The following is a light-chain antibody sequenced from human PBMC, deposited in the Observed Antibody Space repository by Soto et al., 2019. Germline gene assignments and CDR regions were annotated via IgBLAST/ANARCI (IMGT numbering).Light chain of an antibody. CDR2: EVR. CDR1: SSDVGGYNY. CDR3: AAWDDSLNGVV. J-gene: IGLJ2*01. V-gene: IGLV2-14*01. Sequence: QSALTQPASVSGSPGQSITISCTGTSSDVGGYNYVSWYQQHPGKAPKVIISEVRNRPSGVSNRFSGSKSGNTASLTISGLQAEDEGHYYCAAWDDSLNGVVFGGGTKLTVL.